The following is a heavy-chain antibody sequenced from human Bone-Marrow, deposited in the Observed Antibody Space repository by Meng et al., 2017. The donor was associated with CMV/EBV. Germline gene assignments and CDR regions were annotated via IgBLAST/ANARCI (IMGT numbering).Heavy chain of an antibody. D-gene: IGHD5-18*01. V-gene: IGHV3-30-3*01. Sequence: GGSLRLSCAASGFTFSSYAMHWVRQAPGKGLEWVAVISYDGSNKYYADSVKGRFTISRDNSKNTLYLQMNSLRAEDTAVYYCAREEENTAMVTGAFDIWGQGTMVTVPS. CDR3: AREEENTAMVTGAFDI. CDR2: ISYDGSNK. J-gene: IGHJ3*02. CDR1: GFTFSSYA.